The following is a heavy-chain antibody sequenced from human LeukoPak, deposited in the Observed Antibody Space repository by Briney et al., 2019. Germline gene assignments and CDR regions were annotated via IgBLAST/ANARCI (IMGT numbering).Heavy chain of an antibody. V-gene: IGHV3-73*01. J-gene: IGHJ4*02. Sequence: GGSLKLSCAASGFTFSGSAMHWVRQASGKGVEWGGRIRSKADSYATAYAASVKARFNISRDESKTTAYLQMNSLKTEDTAVYYCTRPLGYCSGGSCYSDYWGQGTLVTVSS. CDR2: IRSKADSYAT. CDR1: GFTFSGSA. CDR3: TRPLGYCSGGSCYSDY. D-gene: IGHD2-15*01.